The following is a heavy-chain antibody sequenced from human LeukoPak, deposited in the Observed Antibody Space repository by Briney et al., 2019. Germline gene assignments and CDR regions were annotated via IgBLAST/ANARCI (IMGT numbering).Heavy chain of an antibody. CDR1: GFTFSSYA. V-gene: IGHV3-23*01. D-gene: IGHD3-22*01. CDR2: ISGSGGST. Sequence: PGGSLRLSCAASGFTFSSYAMSWVRQAPGKGLEWVSAISGSGGSTYYADSVKGRFTISRDNSKNTLYLQMNSLRAEDTAVYYCAKSYYYDSSGYYSTNFDYWGQGTLVTVSS. J-gene: IGHJ4*02. CDR3: AKSYYYDSSGYYSTNFDY.